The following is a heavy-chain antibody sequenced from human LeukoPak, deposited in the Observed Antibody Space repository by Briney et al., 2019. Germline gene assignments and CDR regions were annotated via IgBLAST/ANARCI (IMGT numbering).Heavy chain of an antibody. CDR2: IKTKNDAETT. V-gene: IGHV3-15*05. Sequence: GGSLRLSCAASRFSISNAWLSWLRPAPGKGPEGVGHIKTKNDAETTDYAGPVKGRFSISRDDSKNMLYLQMNSLKTEDTAVYYCATFLLVGTTPLDYWGQGALVTVSS. D-gene: IGHD1-26*01. J-gene: IGHJ4*02. CDR1: RFSISNAW. CDR3: ATFLLVGTTPLDY.